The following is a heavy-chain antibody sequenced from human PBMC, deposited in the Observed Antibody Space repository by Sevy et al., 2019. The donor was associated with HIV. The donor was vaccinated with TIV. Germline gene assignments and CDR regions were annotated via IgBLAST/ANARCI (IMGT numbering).Heavy chain of an antibody. D-gene: IGHD3-10*01. CDR1: GGSVSSGTYY. J-gene: IGHJ4*02. CDR2: IFSTGST. Sequence: SETLSLTCTVSGGSVSSGTYYWSWIRQPPGKGLEWIGYIFSTGSTNYNPSLKSRVTVSLDTSTTQFSLNLSSVTAADTAVYYCARGDPYYYGSGSYSLPYFDYWGQGTLVTVSS. V-gene: IGHV4-61*01. CDR3: ARGDPYYYGSGSYSLPYFDY.